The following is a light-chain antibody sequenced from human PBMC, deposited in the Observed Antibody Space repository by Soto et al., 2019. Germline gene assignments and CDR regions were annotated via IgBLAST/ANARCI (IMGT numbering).Light chain of an antibody. V-gene: IGLV2-14*01. CDR3: SSYTSSSTLPYV. CDR2: DVS. Sequence: QSALTQPASVSGSPGQSITISCTGTSSDVGGYNYVSWYQQHPGKAPKLMIYDVSNRPSGVSNGFSGSKSGNTASLTISGLQAEDEADYYCSSYTSSSTLPYVFGTGTKLTVL. J-gene: IGLJ1*01. CDR1: SSDVGGYNY.